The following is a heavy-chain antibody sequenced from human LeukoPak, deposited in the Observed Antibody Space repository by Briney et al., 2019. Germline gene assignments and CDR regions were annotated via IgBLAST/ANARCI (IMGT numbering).Heavy chain of an antibody. D-gene: IGHD6-19*01. Sequence: PSETLSLTCTVSGGSISSYYWGWTRQPPGKGLKWIGYIYYSGSTNYNPSLKSRVTISVDTSKNQFSLKLSSVTAADTAVYYCARVLGGSGFGRLIDYWGQGTLVTVSS. V-gene: IGHV4-59*01. CDR1: GGSISSYY. J-gene: IGHJ4*02. CDR2: IYYSGST. CDR3: ARVLGGSGFGRLIDY.